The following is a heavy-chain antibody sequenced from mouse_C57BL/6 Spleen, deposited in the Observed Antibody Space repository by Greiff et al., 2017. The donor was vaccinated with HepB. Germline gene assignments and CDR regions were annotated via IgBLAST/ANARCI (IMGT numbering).Heavy chain of an antibody. V-gene: IGHV1-82*01. CDR2: IYPGDGDT. Sequence: VQLQQSGPELVKPGASVKISCKASGYAFSSSWMNWVKQRPGKGLEWIGRIYPGDGDTNYNGKFKGKATLTADKSSSTAYMQLSSLTSEDSAVYFCANNWDYFDYWGQGTTLTVSS. CDR1: GYAFSSSW. J-gene: IGHJ2*01. D-gene: IGHD4-1*01. CDR3: ANNWDYFDY.